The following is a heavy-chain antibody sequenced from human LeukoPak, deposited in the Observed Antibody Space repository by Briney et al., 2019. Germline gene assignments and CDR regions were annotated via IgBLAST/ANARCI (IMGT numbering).Heavy chain of an antibody. V-gene: IGHV3-53*01. CDR1: GFIVSSNY. CDR2: VYSGGST. Sequence: GGSLRLSCAASGFIVSSNYMSWVRQAPGKGLEWVSIVYSGGSTYYADSVKGRFTISRDNSKNTLYLQMNSLRAEDTAVYYCARHLSGDDIWGQGTMVTVSS. J-gene: IGHJ3*02. CDR3: ARHLSGDDI. D-gene: IGHD4-17*01.